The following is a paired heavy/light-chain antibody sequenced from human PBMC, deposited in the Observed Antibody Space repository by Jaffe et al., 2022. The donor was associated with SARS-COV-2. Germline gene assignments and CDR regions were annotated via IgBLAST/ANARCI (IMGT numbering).Light chain of an antibody. CDR3: QQSYDTPRVT. CDR2: AAS. V-gene: IGKV1-39*01. CDR1: QSIGSY. Sequence: DIQMTQSPSSLSASVGDRVTITCRASQSIGSYLNWYQQKPGKAPKVLIYAASTLQNGVPSRFSGGGSGTDFTLTISSLQPEDFATYYCQQSYDTPRVTFGQGTRLDI. J-gene: IGKJ5*01.
Heavy chain of an antibody. Sequence: QLQQSGPGLVKPSQTLSLTCAISGDRVSSNSAAWYWMRQSPSRGLEWLARTYYRSRWYNDYAESVRSRISIDPDTSKNQFSLQLHSVTPEDTAVYYCARIETMIRGIPAFDIWGQGTVVTVSS. CDR1: GDRVSSNSAA. D-gene: IGHD3-10*01. CDR3: ARIETMIRGIPAFDI. CDR2: TYYRSRWYN. V-gene: IGHV6-1*01. J-gene: IGHJ3*02.